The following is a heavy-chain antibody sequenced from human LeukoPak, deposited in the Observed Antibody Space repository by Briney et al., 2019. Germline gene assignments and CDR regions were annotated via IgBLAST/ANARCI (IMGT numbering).Heavy chain of an antibody. CDR1: GFTFCGSA. CDR3: TRHVEDYYDSSGYYYRSFDY. J-gene: IGHJ4*02. D-gene: IGHD3-22*01. CDR2: IRSKANSYAT. Sequence: GGSLSLTCSASGFTFCGSAMHWVGQASGKGLEWVGRIRSKANSYATAYAASVKGRFTIPRDDSKNTAYLQMNSLKTEDTAVYYCTRHVEDYYDSSGYYYRSFDYWGPGDLVTVSS. V-gene: IGHV3-73*01.